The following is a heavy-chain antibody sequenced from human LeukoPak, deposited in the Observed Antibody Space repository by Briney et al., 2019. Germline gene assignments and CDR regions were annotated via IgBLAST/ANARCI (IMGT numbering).Heavy chain of an antibody. CDR2: IYYTGSS. V-gene: IGHV4-61*01. CDR1: SGSFSGGSYY. CDR3: VRSKCSGNSCPFDQ. D-gene: IGHD2-2*01. J-gene: IGHJ4*02. Sequence: PSETLSLTCTVSSGSFSGGSYYCNWIRQPPGKGLEWIGYIYYTGSSNYYPSLKSRVTISVDTSKNQFSLELSSVTAADTAVYYCVRSKCSGNSCPFDQWGQGTLVTVSS.